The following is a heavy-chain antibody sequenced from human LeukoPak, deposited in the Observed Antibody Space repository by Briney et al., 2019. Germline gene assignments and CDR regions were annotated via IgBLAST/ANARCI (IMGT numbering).Heavy chain of an antibody. D-gene: IGHD5-18*01. CDR2: IFGSGGSP. CDR1: GFTFGSFA. Sequence: GGSLRLSCEASGFTFGSFAMYWVRQAPGKGLDWIAGIFGSGGSPHYADSVKGRFTISRDNSKNTVYLQINSLGAEDTAVYYCGKTTAGYSSGQKPAWPVDYWGQGTLVTVSS. V-gene: IGHV3-23*01. J-gene: IGHJ4*02. CDR3: GKTTAGYSSGQKPAWPVDY.